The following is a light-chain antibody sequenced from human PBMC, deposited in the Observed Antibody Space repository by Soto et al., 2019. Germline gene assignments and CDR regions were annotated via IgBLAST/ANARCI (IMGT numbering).Light chain of an antibody. Sequence: EIVLTQSPATLSLPPGERATLSCRASQSVRSSLAWYQQQPGQAPRLLIYDASNRTTGIPARFSGSWSRTYFTITISSLEHKDFAVYYCQQRSTWPGTFGQGTKVEIK. CDR3: QQRSTWPGT. V-gene: IGKV3-11*01. J-gene: IGKJ1*01. CDR2: DAS. CDR1: QSVRSS.